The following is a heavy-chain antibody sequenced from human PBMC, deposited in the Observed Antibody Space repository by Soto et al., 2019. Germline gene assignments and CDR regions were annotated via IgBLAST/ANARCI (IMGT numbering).Heavy chain of an antibody. J-gene: IGHJ6*02. D-gene: IGHD6-13*01. CDR1: GFSFDNYG. Sequence: GGSLRLSCVASGFSFDNYGMAWVRQAPGKGLSWVSSISGSGEITYYADSVKGRFTISRDNSKNTLYLQMNSLRAEDTAVYYCARESGGVRAAAGDYYYYGMDVWGQGTTVTVSS. CDR3: ARESGGVRAAAGDYYYYGMDV. CDR2: ISGSGEIT. V-gene: IGHV3-23*01.